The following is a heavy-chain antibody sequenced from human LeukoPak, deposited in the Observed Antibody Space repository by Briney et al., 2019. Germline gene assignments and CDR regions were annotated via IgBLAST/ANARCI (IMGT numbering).Heavy chain of an antibody. D-gene: IGHD6-13*01. J-gene: IGHJ4*02. V-gene: IGHV1-69*05. CDR3: ASQSKIAAAGFDY. CDR1: GATFSSYA. CDR2: IIPIFGTA. Sequence: SVKVSCKASGATFSSYAISWVRQAPGHGLEWMGGIIPIFGTANYAQKFQRRVTITTDESTSTAYIELSSLRSEDTAVYYCASQSKIAAAGFDYWGQGTLVTVSS.